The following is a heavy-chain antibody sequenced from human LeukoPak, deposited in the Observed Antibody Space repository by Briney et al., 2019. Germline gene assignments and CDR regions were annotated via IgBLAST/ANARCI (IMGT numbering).Heavy chain of an antibody. D-gene: IGHD3-22*01. Sequence: PGGSLRLSCAASGFTFSSYWMSWVRQAPGKGLEWVANIKQDGSEKYYVDSVKGRFTISRDNAKNSLYQQMNSLRAEDTAVYYCASWWDSSGYYYDPAEYFQHWGQGTLVTVSS. CDR2: IKQDGSEK. CDR3: ASWWDSSGYYYDPAEYFQH. J-gene: IGHJ1*01. CDR1: GFTFSSYW. V-gene: IGHV3-7*01.